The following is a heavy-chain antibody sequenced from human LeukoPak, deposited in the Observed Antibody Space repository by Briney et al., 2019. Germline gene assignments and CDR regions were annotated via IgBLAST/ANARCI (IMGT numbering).Heavy chain of an antibody. Sequence: GGSLRLSCAASGFTFSSSAMSWVRQASGKGLEWVSYINVGGSSTYYADSVKGRFTISRDNSKNTLYLQMNSLRAEDTAVYYCVRDNPRQQGFAYWGQGTLVTVSS. CDR2: INVGGSST. V-gene: IGHV3-23*01. CDR1: GFTFSSSA. CDR3: VRDNPRQQGFAY. D-gene: IGHD6-13*01. J-gene: IGHJ4*02.